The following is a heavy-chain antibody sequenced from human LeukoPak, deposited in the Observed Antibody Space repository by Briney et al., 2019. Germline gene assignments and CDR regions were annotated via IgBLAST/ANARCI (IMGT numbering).Heavy chain of an antibody. V-gene: IGHV3-30*04. J-gene: IGHJ3*02. D-gene: IGHD3-22*01. CDR3: ARDGPLPVSYYYDSSPPRAFDI. CDR2: ISYDGSNK. Sequence: PGRSLRLSCAASGFTFSSYAMHWVRRAPGKGLEWVAVISYDGSNKYYADSVKGRFTIPRDNSKNTLYLQMNSLRAEDTAVYYCARDGPLPVSYYYDSSPPRAFDIWGQGTMVTVSS. CDR1: GFTFSSYA.